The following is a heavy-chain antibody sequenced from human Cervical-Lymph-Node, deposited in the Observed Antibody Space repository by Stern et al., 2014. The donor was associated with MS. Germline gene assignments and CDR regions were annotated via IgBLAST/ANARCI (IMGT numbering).Heavy chain of an antibody. CDR3: ARCVAFVVKGFDP. CDR1: GHSISSDYY. D-gene: IGHD3-16*01. V-gene: IGHV4-38-2*02. Sequence: QVQLQESGPGLVKPSETLSLTCTVSGHSISSDYYWNWIRQSPGKGLEWIGSVYTSGATYYHPSLRSRVIISVDTSKNPFSLRLRSVTAADTAVYFCARCVAFVVKGFDPWGQGSLVTVSS. J-gene: IGHJ5*02. CDR2: VYTSGAT.